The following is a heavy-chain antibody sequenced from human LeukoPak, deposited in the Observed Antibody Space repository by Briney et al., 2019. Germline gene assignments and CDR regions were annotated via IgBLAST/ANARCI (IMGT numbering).Heavy chain of an antibody. CDR1: GGTFSSYA. V-gene: IGHV1-69*13. Sequence: SVKVSCKASGGTFSSYAISWVRQAPGQGLEWMGGIIPIFGTANYAQKFQGRVTITADESTSAAYMELSSLRSEDTAVYYCARDRYGGSTVSLYDYWGQGTLVTVSS. CDR2: IIPIFGTA. J-gene: IGHJ4*02. D-gene: IGHD3-10*01. CDR3: ARDRYGGSTVSLYDY.